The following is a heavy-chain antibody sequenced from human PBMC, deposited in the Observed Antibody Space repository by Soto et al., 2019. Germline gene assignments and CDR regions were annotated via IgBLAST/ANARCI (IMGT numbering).Heavy chain of an antibody. V-gene: IGHV1-69*10. CDR1: GGTFRSYA. D-gene: IGHD2-2*01. Sequence: ASVKVSCKASGGTFRSYAISWVRQAPGQGLEWMGGIIPIIGIANYAKKFQDRVTITADKSTSTAYMELSSLRSEDTAVYYCARVGKLGYGSSASCYYFDYWGQGTLVTVSS. J-gene: IGHJ4*02. CDR3: ARVGKLGYGSSASCYYFDY. CDR2: IIPIIGIA.